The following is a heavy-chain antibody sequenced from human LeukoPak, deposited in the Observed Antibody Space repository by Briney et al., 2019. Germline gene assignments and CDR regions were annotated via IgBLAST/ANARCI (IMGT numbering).Heavy chain of an antibody. CDR2: MYYTGTT. Sequence: SETLSLTCTVSGGSISSYYWSWIRQPPGKGLEWIGYMYYTGTTNYNPSLKSRVTISVDRSKNQFSLRLSSVTAADTAVYYCARGRGQLVRWFDPWGQGTLVTVSS. CDR3: ARGRGQLVRWFDP. J-gene: IGHJ5*02. V-gene: IGHV4-59*01. CDR1: GGSISSYY. D-gene: IGHD6-6*01.